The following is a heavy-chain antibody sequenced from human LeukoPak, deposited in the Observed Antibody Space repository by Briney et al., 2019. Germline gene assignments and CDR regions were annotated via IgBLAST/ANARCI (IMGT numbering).Heavy chain of an antibody. V-gene: IGHV4-34*01. CDR3: ASGDYYYDSSGYYSNWFDP. J-gene: IGHJ5*02. CDR1: GGSFSGYY. Sequence: SETLSLTCAVYGGSFSGYYWSWIRQPPGKGLEWIGSIYHSGSTYYNPSLKSRVTISVDTSKNQFSLKLSSVTAADTAVYYCASGDYYYDSSGYYSNWFDPWGQGTLVTVSS. D-gene: IGHD3-22*01. CDR2: IYHSGST.